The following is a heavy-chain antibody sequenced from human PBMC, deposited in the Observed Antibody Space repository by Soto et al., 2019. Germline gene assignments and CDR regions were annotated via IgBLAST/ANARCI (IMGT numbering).Heavy chain of an antibody. CDR1: GYTFTSYA. D-gene: IGHD3-16*01. CDR2: INAGNGNT. V-gene: IGHV1-3*01. J-gene: IGHJ4*02. CDR3: ARVGXSSWGSFDY. Sequence: ASVKVSCKASGYTFTSYAMHWVRQAPGQRLEWMGWINAGNGNTKYSQKFQGRVTITRDTSASTAYMELSSLRSEDTAVYYCARVGXSSWGSFDYWGQGTLVTVSS.